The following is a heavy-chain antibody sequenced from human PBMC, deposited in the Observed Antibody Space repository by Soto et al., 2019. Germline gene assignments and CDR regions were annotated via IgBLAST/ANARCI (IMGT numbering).Heavy chain of an antibody. V-gene: IGHV3-15*01. Sequence: GGSLRLSCAASGFTFSNAWMSWVRQAPGKGLEWVGHIKTKTDGGTTDYAAPVKGRFTISRDDSKNTLYLQMNSLKTEDTAVYYCSTPRYYGSGYFDYWGQGTLVTVLL. J-gene: IGHJ4*02. CDR1: GFTFSNAW. D-gene: IGHD3-10*01. CDR2: IKTKTDGGTT. CDR3: STPRYYGSGYFDY.